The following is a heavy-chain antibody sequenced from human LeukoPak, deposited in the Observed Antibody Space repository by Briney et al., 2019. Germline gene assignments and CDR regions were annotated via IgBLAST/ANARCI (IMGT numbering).Heavy chain of an antibody. CDR2: ISNSGSMI. D-gene: IGHD6-19*01. CDR1: GLTFSSYN. Sequence: PGGSRRLSCAVSGLTFSSYNMNGVRQAPGKGLEWVSYISNSGSMIYYADSVKGRFTLSRDNAKNSLYLQMNSLRDEDTAVYYCARGPISGWSADYWGQGTLVTVSS. J-gene: IGHJ4*02. V-gene: IGHV3-48*02. CDR3: ARGPISGWSADY.